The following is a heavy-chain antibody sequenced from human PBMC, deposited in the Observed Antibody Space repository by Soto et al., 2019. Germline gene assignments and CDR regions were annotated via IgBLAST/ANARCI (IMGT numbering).Heavy chain of an antibody. CDR1: GFTFSSYA. CDR3: ARSQGYCSGGSCPADAFDI. D-gene: IGHD2-15*01. CDR2: ISGSGGST. Sequence: EVQLLESGGGLVQPGGSLRLSCAASGFTFSSYAMSWVRQAPGKGLEWVSAISGSGGSTYYADSVKGRFTISRDNSKNTLYLQMNSLRAEDTAVYYCARSQGYCSGGSCPADAFDIWGQGTMVTVSS. J-gene: IGHJ3*02. V-gene: IGHV3-23*01.